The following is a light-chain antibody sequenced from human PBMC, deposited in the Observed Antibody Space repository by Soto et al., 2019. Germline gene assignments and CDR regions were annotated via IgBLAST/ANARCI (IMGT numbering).Light chain of an antibody. J-gene: IGKJ2*01. CDR3: VQATQFPYT. CDR1: QSPLHSDENTT. CDR2: KIS. V-gene: IGKV2-24*01. Sequence: DMVMTQTQLSSPVTLGQPPSFSSRSSQSPLHSDENTTLSWRQQRQGQPPKFLVYKISNRLSGVPDRFSGSGAGTDFTLKISRVEVEDVGVYYCVQATQFPYTFGQGTKLEIK.